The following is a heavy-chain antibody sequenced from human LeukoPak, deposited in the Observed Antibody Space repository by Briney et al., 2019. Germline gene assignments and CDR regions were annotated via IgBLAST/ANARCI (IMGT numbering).Heavy chain of an antibody. CDR2: ISGSGGRT. V-gene: IGHV3-23*01. D-gene: IGHD4-17*01. Sequence: GGSLRLSCAASGFTFSSYAMNWVRQAPGKGLEWASGISGSGGRTYYADSVKGRFTISKDNSVNTLYLQINGLRAEDTAVYYCAKEPVITVTTYSRHFDYWGQGTLVTVSS. J-gene: IGHJ4*02. CDR3: AKEPVITVTTYSRHFDY. CDR1: GFTFSSYA.